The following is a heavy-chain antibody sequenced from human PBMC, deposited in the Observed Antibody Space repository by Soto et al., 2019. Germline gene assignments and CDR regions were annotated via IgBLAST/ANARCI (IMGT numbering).Heavy chain of an antibody. J-gene: IGHJ4*02. V-gene: IGHV3-9*01. CDR3: AKDKGGLGCSGGSCYSVIDY. D-gene: IGHD2-15*01. CDR1: GFTFDDYA. Sequence: DVQLVESGGGLVQPGRSLRLSCAASGFTFDDYAMHWVRQAPGKGLEWVSGISWNSGSIGYADSVKGRFTISRDNAKNSLYLQMSSLRAEDTALYYCAKDKGGLGCSGGSCYSVIDYWGQGTLVTVAS. CDR2: ISWNSGSI.